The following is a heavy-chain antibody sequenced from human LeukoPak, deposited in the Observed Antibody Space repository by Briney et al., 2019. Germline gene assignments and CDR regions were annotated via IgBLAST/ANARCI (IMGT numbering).Heavy chain of an antibody. Sequence: SETLSLTCAVYGGSFSGYYWSWIRQPPGKGLEWIGEINHSGSTNYNPPPKSRVTISVDSSKNQVSLMLSTVTAADTAIYYCATYYVNGAGRGHWGPGTLVTVSS. CDR2: INHSGST. D-gene: IGHD2-8*01. CDR1: GGSFSGYY. J-gene: IGHJ4*02. V-gene: IGHV4-34*01. CDR3: ATYYVNGAGRGH.